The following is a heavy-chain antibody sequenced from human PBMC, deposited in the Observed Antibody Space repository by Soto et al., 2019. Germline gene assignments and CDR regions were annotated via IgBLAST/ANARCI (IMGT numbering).Heavy chain of an antibody. CDR1: GGTFSSYA. J-gene: IGHJ6*02. Sequence: ASVKVSCKASGGTFSSYAISWVRQAPGQGLEWMGGIIPIFGTANYAQKFQGRVTITADESTSTAYMELSSLRSEDTAVYYCATTGGSYYTQHLYGMDVWGQGATVTVSS. CDR2: IIPIFGTA. CDR3: ATTGGSYYTQHLYGMDV. D-gene: IGHD3-10*01. V-gene: IGHV1-69*13.